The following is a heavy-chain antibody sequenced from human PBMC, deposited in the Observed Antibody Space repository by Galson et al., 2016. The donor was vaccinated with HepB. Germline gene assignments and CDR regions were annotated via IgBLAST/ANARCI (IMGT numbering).Heavy chain of an antibody. Sequence: SLRLSCAASGFTFSDYYMSWIRQAPGKGLEWVSYISSSSGYRQYADSVEGRFTISRDNAKNSLCLQMNSLRAEDTAVYYCARVGYPYDYVPFDHWGQGTLVTVSS. CDR1: GFTFSDYY. V-gene: IGHV3-11*06. CDR3: ARVGYPYDYVPFDH. D-gene: IGHD3-16*01. J-gene: IGHJ4*02. CDR2: ISSSSGYR.